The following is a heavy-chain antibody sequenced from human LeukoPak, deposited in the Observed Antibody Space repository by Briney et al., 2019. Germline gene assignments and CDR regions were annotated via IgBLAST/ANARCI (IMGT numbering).Heavy chain of an antibody. Sequence: SVKVSCKASGYTFTSYYMHWVRQAPGQGLEWMGRIIPILGIANYAQKFQGRVTITADKSTSTAYMELSSLRSEDTAVYYCARDNAYYYGSGSYVWGQGTLVTVSS. V-gene: IGHV1-69*04. J-gene: IGHJ4*02. D-gene: IGHD3-10*01. CDR2: IIPILGIA. CDR3: ARDNAYYYGSGSYV. CDR1: GYTFTSYY.